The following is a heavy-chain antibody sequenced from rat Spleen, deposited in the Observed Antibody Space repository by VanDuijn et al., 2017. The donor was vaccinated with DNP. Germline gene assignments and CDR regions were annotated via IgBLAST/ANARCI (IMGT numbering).Heavy chain of an antibody. CDR3: ARCPLYYYSGYYFDY. J-gene: IGHJ2*01. D-gene: IGHD1-1*01. Sequence: QVQLQQSGAEVAKPGSSVKISCKTSGYTFTNYYIGWIKQTTGQGLEYFGYMNTGGGGTGYNEKFKGKATLTVDKSSSTAFMQLSSLTPDDSAVYYCARCPLYYYSGYYFDYWGQGVMVTVSS. CDR1: GYTFTNYY. V-gene: IGHV1-43*01. CDR2: MNTGGGGT.